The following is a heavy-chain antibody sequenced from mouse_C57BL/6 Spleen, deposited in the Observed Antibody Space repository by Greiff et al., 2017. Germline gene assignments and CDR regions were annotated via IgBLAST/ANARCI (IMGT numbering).Heavy chain of an antibody. CDR2: IYPSDSET. Sequence: VQLQQPGAELVRPGSSVKLSCKASGYTFTSYWMDWVKQRPGQGLEWIGNIYPSDSETHYNQKFKDKATLTVDKSSSTAYMQLSSLTSEDSAVYYCAKRSLGYFDVWGTGTTVTVSS. CDR3: AKRSLGYFDV. CDR1: GYTFTSYW. J-gene: IGHJ1*03. D-gene: IGHD6-1*01. V-gene: IGHV1-61*01.